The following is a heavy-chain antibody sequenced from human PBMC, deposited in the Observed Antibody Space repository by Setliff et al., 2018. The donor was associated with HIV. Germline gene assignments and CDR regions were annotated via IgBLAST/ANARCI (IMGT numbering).Heavy chain of an antibody. D-gene: IGHD3-9*01. J-gene: IGHJ4*02. CDR2: MNPNSDHR. CDR3: ASGCLIGGSGPCRNFEF. Sequence: ASVKVSCKASRYTLSNYDVNWVRQATGQGLEWMAWMNPNSDHRGYAQKFQGRLTMTKDTSTSTVYMELSSLKSDDTAVYYCASGCLIGGSGPCRNFEFWGQGTLVTVSS. CDR1: RYTLSNYD. V-gene: IGHV1-8*02.